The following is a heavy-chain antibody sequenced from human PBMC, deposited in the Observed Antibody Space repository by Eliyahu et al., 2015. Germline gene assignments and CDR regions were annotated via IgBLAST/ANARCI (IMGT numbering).Heavy chain of an antibody. J-gene: IGHJ5*02. CDR3: ARGVPPQRGWFDP. Sequence: QVQLQESGPGLVKPSETLSLTCTVSGCSISXYXWSWIRQPPGKGLEWIGYIYYSGSTNYNPSLKSRVTISVDTSKNQFSLKLSSVTAADTAVYYCARGVPPQRGWFDPWGQGTLVTVSS. CDR1: GCSISXYX. D-gene: IGHD2-2*01. V-gene: IGHV4-59*01. CDR2: IYYSGST.